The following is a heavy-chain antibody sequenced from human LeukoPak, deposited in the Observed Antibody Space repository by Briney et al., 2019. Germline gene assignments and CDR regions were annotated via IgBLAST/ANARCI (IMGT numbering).Heavy chain of an antibody. CDR1: GYTFTSYD. D-gene: IGHD5-12*01. V-gene: IGHV1-8*01. CDR2: MNPNSGNT. Sequence: GASVKVSRKASGYTFTSYDINWVRQATGQGLEWMGWMNPNSGNTGYAQKFQGRVTMTRNTSISTAYMELSSLRSEDTAVYYCARGHQVRWLQGWYYFDYWGQGTLVTVSS. CDR3: ARGHQVRWLQGWYYFDY. J-gene: IGHJ4*02.